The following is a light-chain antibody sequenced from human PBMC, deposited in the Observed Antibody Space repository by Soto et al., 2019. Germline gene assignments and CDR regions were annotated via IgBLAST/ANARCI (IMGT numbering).Light chain of an antibody. CDR2: DDG. Sequence: SYYLTQPPSVSVSPGQTARITCWGNNIESKSVHWYQQRPGHAPVLVLYDDGNRPSGIPERLSGSNSGSTATLTISSVEASDEADYFCQVWDISSDQYLFGPGTKVTVL. CDR1: NIESKS. J-gene: IGLJ1*01. CDR3: QVWDISSDQYL. V-gene: IGLV3-21*02.